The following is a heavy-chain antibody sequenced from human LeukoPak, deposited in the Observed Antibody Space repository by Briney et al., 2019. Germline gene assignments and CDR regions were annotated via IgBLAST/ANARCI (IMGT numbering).Heavy chain of an antibody. CDR1: GFTFSSYA. J-gene: IGHJ4*02. CDR3: AKDGGYDFWSGYSY. D-gene: IGHD3-3*01. Sequence: PGGSLRLSCAASGFTFSSYAMSWVRQAPGKGLEWVSAISGSGGSTYYADSVKGRFTISRDNSKNTLYLQMNSLRAEDTAVYYCAKDGGYDFWSGYSYWGQGTLVTVSS. CDR2: ISGSGGST. V-gene: IGHV3-23*01.